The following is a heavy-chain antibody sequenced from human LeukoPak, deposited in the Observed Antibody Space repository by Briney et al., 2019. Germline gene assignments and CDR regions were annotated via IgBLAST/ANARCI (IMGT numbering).Heavy chain of an antibody. V-gene: IGHV4-59*08. D-gene: IGHD2-8*02. CDR2: VSSDGAT. CDR1: GDSVTSYY. CDR3: ARLDCTGDGCYNH. J-gene: IGHJ4*02. Sequence: PSETLSLTCSVSGDSVTSYYWSWIRQPPGKGLEWIGYVSSDGATNYTPSLRSRVIMSVGTAKNHISLSLTSLTAADTAIYYCARLDCTGDGCYNHWGQGTLVTVSS.